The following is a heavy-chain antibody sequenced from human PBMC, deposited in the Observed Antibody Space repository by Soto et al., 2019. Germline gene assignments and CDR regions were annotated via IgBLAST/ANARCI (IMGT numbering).Heavy chain of an antibody. CDR1: GDSISRGYY. V-gene: IGHV4-38-2*01. CDR3: ARGWEIEGYYGMDV. J-gene: IGHJ6*02. CDR2: IYYSGST. Sequence: SETLSLTCAVSGDSISRGYYCAWIRQPPGKGLEWIGYIYYSGSTNYSPSFQGQVTISADKSISTAYLQWSSLKASDTAMYYCARGWEIEGYYGMDVWGQGTTVTVSS. D-gene: IGHD1-26*01.